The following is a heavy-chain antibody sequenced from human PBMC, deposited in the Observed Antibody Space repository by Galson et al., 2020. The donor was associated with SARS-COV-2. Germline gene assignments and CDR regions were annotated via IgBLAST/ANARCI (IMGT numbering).Heavy chain of an antibody. D-gene: IGHD1-26*01. CDR2: FYSTENT. CDR1: GGSISSFY. Sequence: ASETLSLTCSISGGSISSFYWTWIRQTPGETLEWIGSFYSTENTQYNPSLHSRVTMSVDTFNNQFSLRLTSVTAADTATYYCARLAPDSMEGLRWWDVTDFESHGMDVWGQGTLVTVSS. CDR3: ARLAPDSMEGLRWWDVTDFESHGMDV. V-gene: IGHV4-59*08. J-gene: IGHJ4*02.